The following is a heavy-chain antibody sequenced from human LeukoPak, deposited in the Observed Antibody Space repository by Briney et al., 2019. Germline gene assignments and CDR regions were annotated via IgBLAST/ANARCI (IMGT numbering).Heavy chain of an antibody. CDR3: VRCDFGAGSYSPHFDS. J-gene: IGHJ4*02. CDR1: GGSMSSTKW. D-gene: IGHD3-10*01. CDR2: IYHSGST. V-gene: IGHV4-4*02. Sequence: SETLSLTCAVSGGSMSSTKWWSWVRQPPGKGLEWIGEIYHSGSTNYNPSLKSRVTISIDTSKNQFSLNLSSVTAADTAVYYCVRCDFGAGSYSPHFDSWGQGTLVTVSS.